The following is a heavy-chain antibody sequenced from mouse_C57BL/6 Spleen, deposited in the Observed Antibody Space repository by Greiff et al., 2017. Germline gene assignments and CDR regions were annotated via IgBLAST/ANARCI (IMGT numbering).Heavy chain of an antibody. D-gene: IGHD1-1*01. CDR3: ARPVFITTVVALDYYAMDY. CDR2: INPNNGRT. Sequence: EVQLQQSGPELVKPGASVKISCKASGYTFTDYYMNWVKQSHGKSLEWIGDINPNNGRTSYNQKFKGKATLTVDKSSSTAYMELRSLTSEDSAVYYCARPVFITTVVALDYYAMDYWGQGTSVTVSS. CDR1: GYTFTDYY. J-gene: IGHJ4*01. V-gene: IGHV1-26*01.